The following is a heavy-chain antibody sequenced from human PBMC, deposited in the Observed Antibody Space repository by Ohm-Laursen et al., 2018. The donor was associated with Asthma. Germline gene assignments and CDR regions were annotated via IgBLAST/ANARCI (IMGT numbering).Heavy chain of an antibody. Sequence: SLRLSCAASGFTFSSYGMHWVRQAPGKGLEWVAVISYDGSNKYYADSVKGRFTISRDNSKNTLYLQMNSLRAEDTAVYYCAKPTTAMILKPPFDYWGQRTLVTVSS. V-gene: IGHV3-30*18. J-gene: IGHJ4*02. CDR3: AKPTTAMILKPPFDY. CDR1: GFTFSSYG. CDR2: ISYDGSNK. D-gene: IGHD5-18*01.